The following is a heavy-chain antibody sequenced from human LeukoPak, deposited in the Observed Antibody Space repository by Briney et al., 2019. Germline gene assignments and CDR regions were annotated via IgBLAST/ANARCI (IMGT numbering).Heavy chain of an antibody. D-gene: IGHD6-13*01. CDR1: GGSISNYY. J-gene: IGHJ5*02. CDR3: ARGNLAAGGKIDP. CDR2: IYYSGST. Sequence: PSETLSLTCTVSGGSISNYYWSWIRQPPGKGLEWIGYIYYSGSTNYNPSLKSRVTISVDTSKNQLSLKVSSVTAADTAVYYCARGNLAAGGKIDPWGQGTLVTVSS. V-gene: IGHV4-59*01.